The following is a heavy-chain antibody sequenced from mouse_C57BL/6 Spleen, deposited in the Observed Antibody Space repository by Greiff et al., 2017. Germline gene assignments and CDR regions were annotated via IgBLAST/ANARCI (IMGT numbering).Heavy chain of an antibody. J-gene: IGHJ4*01. CDR2: ISDGGSYT. Sequence: EVQRVESGGGLVKPGGSLKLPCAASGFTFSSYAMSWVRQTPEKRLEWVATISDGGSYTYYPDNVKGRFTISRDNAKNNLYRQMRHLKSADTAMYYCARDPKDYWGQGTSVTVSS. CDR1: GFTFSSYA. CDR3: ARDPKDY. V-gene: IGHV5-4*01.